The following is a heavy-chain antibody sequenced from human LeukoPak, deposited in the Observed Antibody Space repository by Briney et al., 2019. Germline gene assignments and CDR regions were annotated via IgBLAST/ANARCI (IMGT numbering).Heavy chain of an antibody. V-gene: IGHV4-39*02. CDR2: INYSGST. CDR3: AKLRNRYFQFYMDV. Sequence: SETLSLTCTVSGGYISSSSHYWGWTRQSPGKGLEWIGSINYSGSTSYNPSLKSRVAISVDTSKNHFSLNLSSVTATDTAVFYCAKLRNRYFQFYMDVWGTGTTVTVSS. CDR1: GGYISSSSHY. D-gene: IGHD3-9*01. J-gene: IGHJ6*03.